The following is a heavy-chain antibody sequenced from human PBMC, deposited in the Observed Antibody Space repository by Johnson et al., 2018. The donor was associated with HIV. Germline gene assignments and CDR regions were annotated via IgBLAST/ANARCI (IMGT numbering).Heavy chain of an antibody. CDR1: GLTVSSEF. V-gene: IGHV3-53*01. CDR2: LFRGGTT. Sequence: VQLVESGGGLIQPGGSLRVSCVAAGLTVSSEFMSWVRQAPGKGLEWVSVLFRGGTTSYANPVKGSFTISSDNSKNTLSLQMISLSAEAAAAYYCARGGDYYDSSGDPLGVFDIWGQVTMVTVSS. CDR3: ARGGDYYDSSGDPLGVFDI. D-gene: IGHD3-22*01. J-gene: IGHJ3*02.